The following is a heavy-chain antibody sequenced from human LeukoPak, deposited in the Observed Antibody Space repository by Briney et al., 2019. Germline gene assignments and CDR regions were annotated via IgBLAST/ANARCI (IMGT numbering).Heavy chain of an antibody. Sequence: SETLSLTCAVSGGSISSGGYSWSWIRQPPGKGLEWIGYIYHSGSTYYNPSLKSRVTISVDRSKNQFSLKLSSVTAADTAVYYCARGFSKNPVVVPAAIVDVWGQGTTVTVSS. V-gene: IGHV4-30-2*01. CDR3: ARGFSKNPVVVPAAIVDV. CDR1: GGSISSGGYS. J-gene: IGHJ6*02. CDR2: IYHSGST. D-gene: IGHD2-2*01.